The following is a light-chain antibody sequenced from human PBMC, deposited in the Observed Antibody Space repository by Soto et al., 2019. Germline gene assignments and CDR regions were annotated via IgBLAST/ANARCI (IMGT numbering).Light chain of an antibody. J-gene: IGKJ4*01. V-gene: IGKV3-15*01. CDR2: HAS. CDR3: QQYNEWPLT. Sequence: EIVMTQSPATLSVSPGERATLSCRASQSVSNNLAWYQQKPGQAPRLLIYHASTGATGIPARFSGSGSGTELTHTSGSGRSEDFAVYYCQQYNEWPLTFGGGTKVEIK. CDR1: QSVSNN.